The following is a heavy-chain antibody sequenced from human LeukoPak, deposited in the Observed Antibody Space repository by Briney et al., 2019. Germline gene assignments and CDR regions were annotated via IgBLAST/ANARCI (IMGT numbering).Heavy chain of an antibody. V-gene: IGHV4-34*01. CDR2: INHSGST. J-gene: IGHJ5*02. CDR1: GGSFSGYY. Sequence: SETLSLTCAVYGGSFSGYYWSWIRQPPGKGLEWIGEINHSGSTNYNPSLKSRVTISVDTSKNQFSLKLSSVTAADTAVYYCARGARCSYWLLGRDNWFDPWGGGPVVAVPS. CDR3: ARGARCSYWLLGRDNWFDP. D-gene: IGHD5-18*01.